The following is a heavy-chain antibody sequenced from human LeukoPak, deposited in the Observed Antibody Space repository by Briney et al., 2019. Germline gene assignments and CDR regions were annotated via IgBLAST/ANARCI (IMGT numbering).Heavy chain of an antibody. CDR1: GGSISSYY. CDR2: IYYSGST. D-gene: IGHD3-10*01. CDR3: ARHRASSGAPFDY. J-gene: IGHJ4*02. Sequence: SETLSLTCTVSGGSISSYYWSWIRQPPGKGLEWIGYIYYSGSTNYNPPLKSRVTISVDTSKNQFPLKLSSVTAADTAVYYCARHRASSGAPFDYWGQGTLVTVSS. V-gene: IGHV4-59*08.